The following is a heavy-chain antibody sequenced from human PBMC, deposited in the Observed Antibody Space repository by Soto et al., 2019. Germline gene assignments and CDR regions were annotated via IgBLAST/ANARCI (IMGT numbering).Heavy chain of an antibody. CDR3: ARSQGSSTSLEIYYYYYYGIDV. J-gene: IGHJ6*02. V-gene: IGHV1-69*01. Sequence: QVQLVQSGAEVKKPGSSVKVSCKASGGTFSSYAISWVRQAPGQGLEWMGGIIPISGTANYAQKFQGRVTITADESTSTAYMKLSSLRSEDTAVYYCARSQGSSTSLEIYYYYYYGIDVWGQGTTVTVSS. D-gene: IGHD2-2*01. CDR1: GGTFSSYA. CDR2: IIPISGTA.